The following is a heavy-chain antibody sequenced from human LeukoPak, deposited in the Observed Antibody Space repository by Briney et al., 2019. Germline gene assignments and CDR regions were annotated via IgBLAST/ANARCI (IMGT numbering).Heavy chain of an antibody. Sequence: GGSLRLSCEASGFTFSSYWMHCVRQAPGEGLVWVSRTNSDGSSTTYADSVKGRFTISRDNGKNTLNLQMNSLRVEDTAVYYCVREGRVTGYDFDYWGQGTLVTVSS. CDR3: VREGRVTGYDFDY. J-gene: IGHJ4*02. V-gene: IGHV3-74*03. CDR1: GFTFSSYW. CDR2: TNSDGSST. D-gene: IGHD5-12*01.